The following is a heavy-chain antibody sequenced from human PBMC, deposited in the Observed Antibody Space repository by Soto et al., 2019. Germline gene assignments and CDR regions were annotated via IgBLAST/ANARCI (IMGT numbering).Heavy chain of an antibody. CDR1: GYRFNTDG. J-gene: IGHJ4*02. CDR3: ARDERAWCDDYTCESHFVS. Sequence: QVRLVQSGPEMKRPGASVKVSCQASGYRFNTDGISWLRQAPGQGLAWKGCISAYNGFTAFGPNLQCRLNLTTDTFTNPAYMELRNLRSEDTAMYFCARDERAWCDDYTCESHFVSWGQGAAVTVS. D-gene: IGHD3-16*01. CDR2: ISAYNGFT. V-gene: IGHV1-18*01.